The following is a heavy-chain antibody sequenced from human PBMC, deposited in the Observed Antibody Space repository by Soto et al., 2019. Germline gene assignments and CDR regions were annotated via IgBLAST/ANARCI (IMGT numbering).Heavy chain of an antibody. V-gene: IGHV3-23*01. J-gene: IGHJ5*02. D-gene: IGHD2-15*01. CDR1: GFTFSSYA. Sequence: GGSLRLSCAASGFTFSSYAMSWVRQAPGKGLEWVSAISGSGGSTYYADSVKGRFTISRDNSKNTLYLQMNSLRAEDTAVYYCAKDVREPDIVVVVAATPGRWFDPWGQGTLVTVSS. CDR2: ISGSGGST. CDR3: AKDVREPDIVVVVAATPGRWFDP.